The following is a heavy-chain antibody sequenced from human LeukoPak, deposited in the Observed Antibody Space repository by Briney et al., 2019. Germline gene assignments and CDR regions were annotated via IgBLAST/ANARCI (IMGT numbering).Heavy chain of an antibody. V-gene: IGHV3-23*01. Sequence: PGGSLRLSCAASGFTFSSYAMTWVRQAPGKGLEWVSVIGGSGGNTYYADSVKGRFTISRDNSKNTLYLQMNSLRAEDTAVYYCAKANYFDYWGQGTLVTVSS. CDR2: IGGSGGNT. CDR3: AKANYFDY. J-gene: IGHJ4*02. CDR1: GFTFSSYA.